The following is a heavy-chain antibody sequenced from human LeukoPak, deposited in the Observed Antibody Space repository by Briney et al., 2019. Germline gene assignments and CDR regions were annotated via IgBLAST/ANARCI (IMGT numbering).Heavy chain of an antibody. CDR1: GYTFSDYA. Sequence: ASVKVSCKASGYTFSDYAMHWVRQAPGQRFEWMGWIDAGNGDTRYSQKFQGRVTITRDTSASTAYIELRSLRSEDTAMYYCARIYCSSTSCYDASGDYYYYGMDVWGQGTTVTVSS. V-gene: IGHV1-3*01. D-gene: IGHD2-2*01. CDR3: ARIYCSSTSCYDASGDYYYYGMDV. J-gene: IGHJ6*02. CDR2: IDAGNGDT.